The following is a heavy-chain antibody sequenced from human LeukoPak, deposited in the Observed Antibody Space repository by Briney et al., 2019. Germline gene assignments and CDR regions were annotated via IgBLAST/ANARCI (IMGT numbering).Heavy chain of an antibody. Sequence: GGSLRLSCAASGFTFSSYAMSWVRQAPGKGLEWVSAISGSGGSTYYADSVKGRFTISRDNAKNSLFLQMNSLRVEDTALYYCVREGGSDWYSGWFDPWGQGTQVTVSS. CDR2: ISGSGGST. CDR1: GFTFSSYA. CDR3: VREGGSDWYSGWFDP. J-gene: IGHJ5*02. D-gene: IGHD6-19*01. V-gene: IGHV3-23*01.